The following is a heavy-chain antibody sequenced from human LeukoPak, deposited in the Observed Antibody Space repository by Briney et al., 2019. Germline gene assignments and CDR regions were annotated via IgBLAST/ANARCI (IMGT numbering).Heavy chain of an antibody. CDR1: GGSISGHY. CDR3: ARGGAAAAADY. Sequence: PSETLSLTCTVSGGSISGHYWSWIRQPPGKGLEWIGYIYYSGSTNYNPSLKSRVSMSVDTSKNQFSLKLSSVTAADTAVYYCARGGAAAAADYWGQGTLVTVSS. V-gene: IGHV4-59*11. J-gene: IGHJ4*02. CDR2: IYYSGST. D-gene: IGHD6-13*01.